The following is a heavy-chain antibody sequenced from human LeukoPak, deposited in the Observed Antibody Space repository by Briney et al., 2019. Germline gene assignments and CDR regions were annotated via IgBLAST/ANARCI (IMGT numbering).Heavy chain of an antibody. V-gene: IGHV3-66*01. J-gene: IGHJ6*02. CDR1: GFTVSSNY. CDR2: IYSGGST. Sequence: PGGSLRLFCAASGFTVSSNYMSWVRQAPGKGLEWVSVIYSGGSTYYADSVKGRFTISRDNSKNTLYLQMNSLRAEDTAVYDCARGKPNCNNYAMDVCGQGATGTASS. D-gene: IGHD1/OR15-1a*01. CDR3: ARGKPNCNNYAMDV.